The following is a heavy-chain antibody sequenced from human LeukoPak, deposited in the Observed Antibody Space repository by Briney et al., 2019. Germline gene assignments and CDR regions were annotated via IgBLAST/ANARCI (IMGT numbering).Heavy chain of an antibody. D-gene: IGHD1-26*01. V-gene: IGHV1-46*01. CDR3: ARDIPVGATYYYFDY. Sequence: ASVKVSCKASGYTFTSYYMHWVRQAPGQGLERMGIINPSGGSTSYAQKFQGRVTMTRDTSTSTVYMELSSLRSEDTAVYYCARDIPVGATYYYFDYWGQGTLVTVSS. CDR2: INPSGGST. CDR1: GYTFTSYY. J-gene: IGHJ4*02.